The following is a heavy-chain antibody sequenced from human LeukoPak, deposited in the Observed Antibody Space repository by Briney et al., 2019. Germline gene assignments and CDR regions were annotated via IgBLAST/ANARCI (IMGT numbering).Heavy chain of an antibody. D-gene: IGHD3-22*01. J-gene: IGHJ4*02. V-gene: IGHV3-30-3*01. CDR1: GFTFSSYA. CDR2: ISYDGSNK. CDR3: ARIFDSSGFDY. Sequence: GGSLRLSCAASGFTFSSYAMHWVRQAPGKGLEWVAVISYDGSNKYYADSVKGRFTISRDNSKNTLYLQMNSLRAEDTAVYYCARIFDSSGFDYWGQGTLVTVSS.